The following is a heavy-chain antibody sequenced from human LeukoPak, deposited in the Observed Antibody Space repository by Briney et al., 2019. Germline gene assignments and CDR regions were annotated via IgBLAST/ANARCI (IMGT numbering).Heavy chain of an antibody. J-gene: IGHJ4*02. CDR3: ARDQEYSGSYYRYFDY. Sequence: SETLSLTCSVSGGSISSNYWSWIRQPPGKGLEWIGYIYSRGLTRGSTNYNPSLKSRVTISVDTSKNQFSLKLSSVAAADTAVYYCARDQEYSGSYYRYFDYWGQGTLVTVSS. CDR2: IYSRGLTRGST. D-gene: IGHD1-26*01. V-gene: IGHV4-59*01. CDR1: GGSISSNY.